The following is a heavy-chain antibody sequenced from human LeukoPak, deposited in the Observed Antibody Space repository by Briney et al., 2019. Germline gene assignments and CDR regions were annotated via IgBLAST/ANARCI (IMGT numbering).Heavy chain of an antibody. CDR1: GFTFDEYG. V-gene: IGHV3-20*04. CDR2: INWNGDKT. D-gene: IGHD1-26*01. CDR3: AREVGPIGYYYYYMDV. Sequence: GGSLRLSCAASGFTFDEYGMSWVRQAPGKGLEWVSGINWNGDKTGYSDSVEGRFTISRDNAKNSLYLQMNSLKVEDTALYYCAREVGPIGYYYYYMDVWGKGTTVAVSS. J-gene: IGHJ6*03.